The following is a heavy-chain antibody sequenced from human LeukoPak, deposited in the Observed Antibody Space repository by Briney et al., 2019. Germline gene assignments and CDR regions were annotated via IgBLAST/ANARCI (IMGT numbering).Heavy chain of an antibody. V-gene: IGHV4-61*01. CDR1: GGSVSSGSYY. Sequence: SSETLSLTCTVSGGSVSSGSYYWSWIRQPPGKGLEWIGYIYYSGSTNYNPSLKSRVTISVDTSKNQFSLKLSSATAADTAVYYCARVGDGYNSDYWGQGTLVTVSS. CDR2: IYYSGST. CDR3: ARVGDGYNSDY. J-gene: IGHJ4*02. D-gene: IGHD5-24*01.